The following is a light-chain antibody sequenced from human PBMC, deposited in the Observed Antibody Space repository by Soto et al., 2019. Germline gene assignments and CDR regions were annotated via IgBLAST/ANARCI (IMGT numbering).Light chain of an antibody. Sequence: ELVMTQSPATRSVSPGDRAPIFCRASQSVSSNLAWYQQKPGQAPRLLIYGASTRATGIPARFSGSGSGTEFTLTISSLQSEDFAVYYCQQYNNWPPMYTFGQGTRLEIK. CDR2: GAS. CDR1: QSVSSN. CDR3: QQYNNWPPMYT. J-gene: IGKJ5*01. V-gene: IGKV3-15*01.